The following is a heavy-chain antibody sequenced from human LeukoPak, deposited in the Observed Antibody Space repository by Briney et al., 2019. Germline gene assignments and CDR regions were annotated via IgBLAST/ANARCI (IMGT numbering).Heavy chain of an antibody. CDR1: GFTFTSYD. V-gene: IGHV3-33*05. J-gene: IGHJ4*02. D-gene: IGHD6-13*01. Sequence: GRSLRLSCAASGFTFTSYDMHWVRQAPGKGLEWVAVISYDGSDKYYADSVKGRFTISRDNSTNTLYLRMNSLRAEDTAVYYCAKDLIAAAGTGFFDYWGQGTLVTVSS. CDR3: AKDLIAAAGTGFFDY. CDR2: ISYDGSDK.